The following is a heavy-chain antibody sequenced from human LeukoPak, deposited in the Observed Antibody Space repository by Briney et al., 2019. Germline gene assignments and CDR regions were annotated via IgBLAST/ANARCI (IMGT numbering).Heavy chain of an antibody. CDR1: GGSISSGDYY. J-gene: IGHJ4*02. CDR2: IYYSGST. D-gene: IGHD4-17*01. V-gene: IGHV4-30-4*01. Sequence: SETLSLTCTVSGGSISSGDYYWSWIRQPPGKGLEWIGYIYYSGSTYYNPSLKSRVTISVDTSKNQFSLKLSSVTAADTAVYYCASASDYGDYYFDYWGQGTLVTVSS. CDR3: ASASDYGDYYFDY.